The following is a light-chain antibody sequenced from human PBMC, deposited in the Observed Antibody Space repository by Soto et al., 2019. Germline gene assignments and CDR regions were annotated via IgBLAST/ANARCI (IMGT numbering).Light chain of an antibody. Sequence: DIQTTQSPSTPAASGGDRLTITCRASQSISSWLAWYQQKPGKAPKLLIYDASSLESGVPSRFSGSGSGTEFTLTISSLQPDDFATYYCQQYNSYPWTFGQGTKVDI. CDR1: QSISSW. CDR3: QQYNSYPWT. J-gene: IGKJ1*01. V-gene: IGKV1-5*01. CDR2: DAS.